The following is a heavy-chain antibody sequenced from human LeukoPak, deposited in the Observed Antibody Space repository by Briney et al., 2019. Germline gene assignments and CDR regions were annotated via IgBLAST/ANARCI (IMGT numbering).Heavy chain of an antibody. Sequence: ASVKVSCKASGYTFTGYYMHWVRQAPGQGLEWMGWINPNSGGTNFAQKFQGRVTMTRDTSINTAYMEMSRLRSDDTAVYYCAGIVATDDAFDIWGQGTMVSVSS. D-gene: IGHD5-12*01. V-gene: IGHV1-2*02. CDR3: AGIVATDDAFDI. CDR1: GYTFTGYY. CDR2: INPNSGGT. J-gene: IGHJ3*02.